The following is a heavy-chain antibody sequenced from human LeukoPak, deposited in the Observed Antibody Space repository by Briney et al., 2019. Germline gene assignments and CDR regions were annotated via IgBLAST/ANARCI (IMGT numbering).Heavy chain of an antibody. V-gene: IGHV3-53*01. Sequence: GGSLRLSCAASGFTVSSNYMSWVRQAPGKGLEWGSVIYSGGSTYYADSVKGRFTISRDNSKSTLYIQMKSLRAEDTAVYYCARAKPKNMVRGLIMRRESRYYFDYWGQGTLVTVSS. CDR2: IYSGGST. CDR1: GFTVSSNY. J-gene: IGHJ4*02. D-gene: IGHD3-10*01. CDR3: ARAKPKNMVRGLIMRRESRYYFDY.